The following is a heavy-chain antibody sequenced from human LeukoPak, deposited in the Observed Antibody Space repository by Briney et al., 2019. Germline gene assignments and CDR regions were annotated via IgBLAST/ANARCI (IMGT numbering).Heavy chain of an antibody. D-gene: IGHD2-21*02. V-gene: IGHV1-2*02. J-gene: IGHJ1*01. CDR2: INPNSGGT. CDR1: GYTFTGYY. CDR3: ARGLRHIVVVTAIHPSEYFQH. Sequence: GASVKVSCKASGYTFTGYYMHRVRQAPGQGLEWIGWINPNSGGTNYAQKFQGRVTMTRDTSISTAYMELSRLRSDDTAVYYCARGLRHIVVVTAIHPSEYFQHWGQGTLVTVSS.